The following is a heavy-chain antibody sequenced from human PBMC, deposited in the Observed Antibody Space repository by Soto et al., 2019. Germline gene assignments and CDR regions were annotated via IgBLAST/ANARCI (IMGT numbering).Heavy chain of an antibody. D-gene: IGHD6-25*01. CDR2: ISYDGSNK. Sequence: QVQLVESGGGGVQPGRSLRLSCAASGFTFSSYGMHWVRQAPGKGLEWVAVISYDGSNKYYADSVEGRFTISRDNSKNSLFLQVNGLRAEDTAVYYCAKDLLRPGRGYGMDVWGQGTTVTVSS. V-gene: IGHV3-30*18. CDR1: GFTFSSYG. J-gene: IGHJ6*02. CDR3: AKDLLRPGRGYGMDV.